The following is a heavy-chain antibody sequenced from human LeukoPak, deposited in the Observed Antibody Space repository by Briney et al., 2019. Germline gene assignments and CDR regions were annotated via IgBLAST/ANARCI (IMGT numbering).Heavy chain of an antibody. J-gene: IGHJ3*02. CDR1: GYTLTSYY. CDR3: ARTGAAVDAFDI. Sequence: ASMKVSCKASGYTLTSYYMHWVRQAPGQGLEWMGIINPRSGGTTYAQKFQGRVTMTRDTSTSTVYMELSSLRSEDTAVYYCARTGAAVDAFDIWGQGTMVTVSS. CDR2: INPRSGGT. D-gene: IGHD1-14*01. V-gene: IGHV1-46*03.